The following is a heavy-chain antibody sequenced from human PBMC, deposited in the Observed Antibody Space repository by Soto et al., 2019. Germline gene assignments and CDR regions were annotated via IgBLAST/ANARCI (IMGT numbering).Heavy chain of an antibody. D-gene: IGHD6-19*01. J-gene: IGHJ6*02. CDR3: ASDQGWLGYYYYGMDV. Sequence: SQTLSLTCAISGDSVSSNSAAWNWIRQSPSRGLEWLGRTYYRSKWYNDYAVSVKSRITINPDTSKNQFSLQLNSVTPEDTAVYYCASDQGWLGYYYYGMDVWGQGTTVTVSS. CDR2: TYYRSKWYN. CDR1: GDSVSSNSAA. V-gene: IGHV6-1*01.